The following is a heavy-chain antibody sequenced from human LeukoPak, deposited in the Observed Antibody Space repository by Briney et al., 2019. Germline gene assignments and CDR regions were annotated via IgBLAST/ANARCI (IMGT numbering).Heavy chain of an antibody. Sequence: SETLSLTCTVSGGSMIRTDYYWSWIRQPPGKGLEWIGYIYYSGSTNYNPSLKSRVTISVDTSKNQFSLKLSSVTAADTAVYYCARHIYGSGTKVYFDYWGQGTLVTVSS. V-gene: IGHV4-61*05. D-gene: IGHD3-10*01. CDR2: IYYSGST. CDR1: GGSMIRTDYY. CDR3: ARHIYGSGTKVYFDY. J-gene: IGHJ4*02.